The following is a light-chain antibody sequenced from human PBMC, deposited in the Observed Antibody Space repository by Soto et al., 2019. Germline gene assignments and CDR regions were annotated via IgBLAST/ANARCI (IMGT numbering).Light chain of an antibody. CDR2: DAY. Sequence: DIQMTQSPSTLSASVGDRVTMTCRASQSIRSWLAWCQPTPGKAPKLLIYDAYSLESGGPSRFSGSRSGTEFTLTISSLQPDDFATYYCQQYNSYSYTFGQGTRLEI. V-gene: IGKV1-5*01. J-gene: IGKJ5*01. CDR1: QSIRSW. CDR3: QQYNSYSYT.